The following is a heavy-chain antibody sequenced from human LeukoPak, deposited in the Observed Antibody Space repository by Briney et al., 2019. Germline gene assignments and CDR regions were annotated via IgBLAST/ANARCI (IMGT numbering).Heavy chain of an antibody. D-gene: IGHD3-3*01. CDR2: ISSSSSYI. Sequence: GGSLRLSCAASGFTFSSYSMNWVRQAPGKGLEWVSSISSSSSYIYYADSVKGRFTISRDNAKNSLYLQMNSLRAEDTAVYYCAKSRGGFWSGYNFDYWGQGTLVTVSS. J-gene: IGHJ4*02. CDR1: GFTFSSYS. CDR3: AKSRGGFWSGYNFDY. V-gene: IGHV3-21*01.